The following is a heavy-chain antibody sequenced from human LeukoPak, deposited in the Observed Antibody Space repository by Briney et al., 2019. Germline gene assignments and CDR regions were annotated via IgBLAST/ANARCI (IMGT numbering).Heavy chain of an antibody. J-gene: IGHJ4*02. CDR1: GYSISSGCY. Sequence: KPSETLSLTCTVSGYSISSGCYWGWIRQPPGKGLEWIGSIYHSGSTYYNPSLKSRVTISVDTSKNQFSLRLSSVTAADTAVYYCAREATIVGATIIWGQGTLVTVSS. V-gene: IGHV4-38-2*02. D-gene: IGHD1-26*01. CDR3: AREATIVGATII. CDR2: IYHSGST.